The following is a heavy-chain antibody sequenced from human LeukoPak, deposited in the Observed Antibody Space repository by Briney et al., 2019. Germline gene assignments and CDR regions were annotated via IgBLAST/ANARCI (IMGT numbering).Heavy chain of an antibody. CDR1: GGSISSSNW. CDR2: IYHTGNI. CDR3: ARVGYSYVAFDI. D-gene: IGHD5-18*01. V-gene: IGHV4-4*02. J-gene: IGHJ3*02. Sequence: SETLSLTCAVSGGSISSSNWWSWVRQPPGKGLEWIGEIYHTGNINYNPSLKSRVTISVDKSKNQFSLKLSSVTAADTAVYYCARVGYSYVAFDIWGQGTMVT.